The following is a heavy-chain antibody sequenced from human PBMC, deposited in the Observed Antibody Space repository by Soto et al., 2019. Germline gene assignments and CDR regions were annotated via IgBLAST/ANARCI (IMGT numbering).Heavy chain of an antibody. CDR3: ARRYVDWLLSGRRWFDP. V-gene: IGHV4-34*01. CDR2: INHSGST. CDR1: GGSFSGYY. J-gene: IGHJ5*02. D-gene: IGHD3-9*01. Sequence: QVQLQQWGAGLLKPSETLSLTCAVYGGSFSGYYWSWIRQPPGKGLEWIGEINHSGSTNYNPSLKSQLTISVDTATNQSSLTLRSVTAADTAVYYCARRYVDWLLSGRRWFDPWGQGSLVTVSS.